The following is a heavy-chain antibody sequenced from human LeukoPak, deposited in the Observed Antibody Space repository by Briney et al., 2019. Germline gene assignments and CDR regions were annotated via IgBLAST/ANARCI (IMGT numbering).Heavy chain of an antibody. CDR1: GFTFSSYS. V-gene: IGHV3-48*04. CDR2: ISSSGSTI. Sequence: WGSLRLSCAASGFTFSSYSMNWVRQAPGKGLEWVSYISSSGSTIYYADSVKGRFTISRDNAKNSLYLQMNSLRAEDTAVYYCARGDSGSYYFDYWGQGTLVTVSS. CDR3: ARGDSGSYYFDY. J-gene: IGHJ4*02. D-gene: IGHD1-26*01.